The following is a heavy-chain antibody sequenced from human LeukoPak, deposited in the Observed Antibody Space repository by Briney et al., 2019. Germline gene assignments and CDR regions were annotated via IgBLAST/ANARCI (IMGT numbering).Heavy chain of an antibody. CDR2: IYYSGST. V-gene: IGHV4-39*07. CDR1: GGSISSSSYY. D-gene: IGHD3-10*01. Sequence: SETLSLTCTVSGGSISSSSYYWGWIRQPPGKGLEWIGSIYYSGSTYYNPSLKSRVTISVDTSKNQFSLKLSSVTAADTAVYYCARANSYGSGSYFLSWGQGTLVTVSS. CDR3: ARANSYGSGSYFLS. J-gene: IGHJ5*02.